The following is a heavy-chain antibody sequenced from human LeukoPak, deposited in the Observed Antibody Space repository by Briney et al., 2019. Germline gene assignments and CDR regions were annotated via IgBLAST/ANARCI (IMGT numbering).Heavy chain of an antibody. CDR1: GFTFSTFA. Sequence: GSLRLSCAASGFTFSTFAMIWVRQPPGKGLEWIGSIYYSGSTYYNPSLKSRVTISVDTSKNQFSLKLSSVTAADTAVYYCARVRVGATFDYWGQGTLVTVSS. CDR3: ARVRVGATFDY. V-gene: IGHV4-38-2*01. J-gene: IGHJ4*02. D-gene: IGHD1-26*01. CDR2: IYYSGST.